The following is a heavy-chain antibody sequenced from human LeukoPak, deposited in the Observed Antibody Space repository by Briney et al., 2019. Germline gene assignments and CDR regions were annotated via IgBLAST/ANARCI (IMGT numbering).Heavy chain of an antibody. V-gene: IGHV3-33*01. D-gene: IGHD3-16*01. CDR1: GFTFNNYG. CDR2: LWYDGTNE. CDR3: ARRGTPNAFDL. J-gene: IGHJ3*01. Sequence: GGSLRLSCSASGFTFNNYGMHWVRQAPGRGLEWVALLWYDGTNENYADSVKGRFTISRDNSKNTMYLQMNNLRAEDTAVYYCARRGTPNAFDLWGQGTMVTVSS.